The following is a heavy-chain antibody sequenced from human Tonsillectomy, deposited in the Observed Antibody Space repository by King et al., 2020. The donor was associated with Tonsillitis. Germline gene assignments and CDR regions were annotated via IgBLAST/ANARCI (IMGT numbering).Heavy chain of an antibody. D-gene: IGHD1-26*01. CDR1: GGSIGRSDHY. J-gene: IGHJ4*02. V-gene: IGHV4-39*01. CDR3: ARYVSGSFDY. CDR2: MSDSGAS. Sequence: QLQESGPGVVKPSETLSLTCSVSGGSIGRSDHYWAWIRQPPGRGLEWSGYMSDSGASFYNPSLKSRITISGGASDNRVSLKLSSVTTADTAVYICARYVSGSFDYWGQGALVTVSS.